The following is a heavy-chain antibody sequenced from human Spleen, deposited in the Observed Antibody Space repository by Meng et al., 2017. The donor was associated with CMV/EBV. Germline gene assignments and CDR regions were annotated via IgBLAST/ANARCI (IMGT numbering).Heavy chain of an antibody. D-gene: IGHD6-13*01. V-gene: IGHV4-4*07. CDR2: IYTSGST. CDR1: GGSISSYY. CDR3: TYSSSWLTHPLFDY. J-gene: IGHJ4*02. Sequence: QVQLQESGPGMVKPSETLSLTCPVSGGSISSYYWSWIRQPAGKGLEWIGRIYTSGSTNYNPSLKSRVTMSVDTSKNQFSLKLSSVTAADTAVYYCTYSSSWLTHPLFDYWGQGTLVTVSS.